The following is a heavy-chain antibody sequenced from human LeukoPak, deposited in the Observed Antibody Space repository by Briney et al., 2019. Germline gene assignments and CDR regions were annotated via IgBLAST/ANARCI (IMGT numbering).Heavy chain of an antibody. CDR1: GGTFSSYA. D-gene: IGHD7-27*01. V-gene: IGHV1-69*05. CDR2: INTIFGTA. J-gene: IGHJ4*02. CDR3: ARGPANWGSDFDY. Sequence: SVKVSCKASGGTFSSYAITWVRQAPGQGLEWMGGINTIFGTANYAQKFQGRVTITTDESTSTAYMELSSLTSEDTAVYYCARGPANWGSDFDYWGQGTLATVSS.